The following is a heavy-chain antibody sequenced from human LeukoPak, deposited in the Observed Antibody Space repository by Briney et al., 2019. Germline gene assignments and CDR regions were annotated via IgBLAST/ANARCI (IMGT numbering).Heavy chain of an antibody. Sequence: PSQTLSLTCTVSRGSISSGDYCWSWIRQPPGKGLEWIGYIYYRGRPYYNPSLKSRVTISVDTSKNQFSLKLSSVTAADTAVYYCARVRTGWLYYFDYWGQGTLVTVSS. CDR1: RGSISSGDYC. D-gene: IGHD5-12*01. V-gene: IGHV4-30-4*01. CDR2: IYYRGRP. J-gene: IGHJ4*02. CDR3: ARVRTGWLYYFDY.